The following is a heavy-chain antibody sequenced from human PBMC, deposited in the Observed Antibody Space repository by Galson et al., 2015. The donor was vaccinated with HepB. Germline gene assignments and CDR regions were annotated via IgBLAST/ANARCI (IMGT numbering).Heavy chain of an antibody. D-gene: IGHD4-23*01. J-gene: IGHJ6*02. V-gene: IGHV3-30*04. CDR3: ARDAATNNDYGGIDYYYYGMDV. CDR1: GFTFSSYA. Sequence: SLRLSCAASGFTFSSYAMHWVRQAPGKGLEWVAVISYDGSNKYYADSVKGRFTISRDNSKNTLYLQMNSLRAEDTAVYYCARDAATNNDYGGIDYYYYGMDVWGQGTTVTVSS. CDR2: ISYDGSNK.